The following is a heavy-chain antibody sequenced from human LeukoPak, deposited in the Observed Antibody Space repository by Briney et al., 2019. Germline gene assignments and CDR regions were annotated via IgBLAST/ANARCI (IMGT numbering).Heavy chain of an antibody. D-gene: IGHD5-12*01. CDR1: GYTLTELS. CDR3: ARGWSGYDYYFDY. Sequence: KVSCKVSGYTLTELSMHWVRQAPGKGLEWMGIIYPGDSDTRYSPSFQGQVTISADKSISTAYLQWSSLKASDTAMYYCARGWSGYDYYFDYWGQGTLVTVSS. CDR2: IYPGDSDT. V-gene: IGHV5-51*01. J-gene: IGHJ4*02.